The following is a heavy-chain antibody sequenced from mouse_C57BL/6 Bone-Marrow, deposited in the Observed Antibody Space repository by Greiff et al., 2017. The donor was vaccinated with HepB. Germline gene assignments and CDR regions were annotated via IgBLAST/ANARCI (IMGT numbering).Heavy chain of an antibody. CDR3: TGPYYYGSSLYWYFDV. CDR1: GFTFSNYW. CDR2: IRLKSDNYAT. Sequence: EVKLVESGGGLVQPGASMKLSCVASGFTFSNYWMNWVRQSPEKGLEWVAQIRLKSDNYATHYAESVKGRFTISRDDSKSSVYLQMNNLRAEDTGIYYCTGPYYYGSSLYWYFDVWGTGTTVTVSS. V-gene: IGHV6-3*01. J-gene: IGHJ1*03. D-gene: IGHD1-1*01.